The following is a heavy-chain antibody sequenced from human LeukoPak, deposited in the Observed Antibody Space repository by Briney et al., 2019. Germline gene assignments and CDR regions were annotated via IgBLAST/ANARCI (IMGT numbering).Heavy chain of an antibody. CDR2: MYYSGSST. V-gene: IGHV4-59*12. J-gene: IGHJ4*02. CDR3: ARDPGQNSVLYDFWSGYRGSLDY. CDR1: GGSINSDY. Sequence: PSETLSLNCTVSGGSINSDYWSWVRQPPGKGLEWIGYMYYSGSSTNYNPSLKSRVTISVDRSKNQFSLKLSSVTAADTAVYYCARDPGQNSVLYDFWSGYRGSLDYWGQGTLVTVSS. D-gene: IGHD3-3*01.